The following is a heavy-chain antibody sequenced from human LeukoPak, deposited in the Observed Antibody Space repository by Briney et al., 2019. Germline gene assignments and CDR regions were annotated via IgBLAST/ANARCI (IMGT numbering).Heavy chain of an antibody. CDR3: ARGLGYCSGGSCYVLHYDAFDI. CDR1: GYSISSSYY. Sequence: SETLSLTCTVSGYSISSSYYWGWIRQPPGKGLEWIGSIYHSGSTYYNPSLKSRVTISVDTSKNQFSLKLSSVTAADTAVYYCARGLGYCSGGSCYVLHYDAFDIWGQGTMVTVSS. D-gene: IGHD2-15*01. V-gene: IGHV4-38-2*02. J-gene: IGHJ3*02. CDR2: IYHSGST.